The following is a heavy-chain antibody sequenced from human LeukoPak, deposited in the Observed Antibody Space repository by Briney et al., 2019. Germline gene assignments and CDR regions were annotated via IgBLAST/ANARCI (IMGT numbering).Heavy chain of an antibody. CDR3: ARHYIITLVRGVAGNWFDP. V-gene: IGHV4-39*01. CDR2: IYYSGST. J-gene: IGHJ5*02. Sequence: PSETLSLTCTVSGASISITSYYWACIRQPPGQGLDWIGSIYYSGSTYANPSLKSRVTVSIDTPRNQFSLKLNSVTAADTAVYYCARHYIITLVRGVAGNWFDPWGQGTLVTVSS. CDR1: GASISITSYY. D-gene: IGHD3-10*01.